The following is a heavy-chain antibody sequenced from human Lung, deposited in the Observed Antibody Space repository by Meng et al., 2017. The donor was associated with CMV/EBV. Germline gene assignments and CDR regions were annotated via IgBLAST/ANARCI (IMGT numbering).Heavy chain of an antibody. CDR1: GGSISSYY. J-gene: IGHJ5*02. Sequence: SETLSLTCTVSGGSISSYYWSWIRQPPGKGLEWIGYIYYSGSTNYNPSLKSRVTISVDTSKNQFSLKLSSVTAADTAVYYCASEVKGSYDFWSGYNWFDPWGQGTLVTVSS. V-gene: IGHV4-59*01. CDR2: IYYSGST. CDR3: ASEVKGSYDFWSGYNWFDP. D-gene: IGHD3-3*01.